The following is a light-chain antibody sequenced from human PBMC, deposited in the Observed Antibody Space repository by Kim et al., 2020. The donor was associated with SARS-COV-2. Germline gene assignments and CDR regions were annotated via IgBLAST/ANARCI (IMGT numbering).Light chain of an antibody. CDR3: MKGSHWPLT. Sequence: VMTQSPLSLPVTLGQPASISCRSSQSLVHSDGNTYLDWFLQRPGQSPRRLIYKVSNRDSGVPDRFSGSGSATDFTLTISRVEAEDVGVYYCMKGSHWPLTFGGRAKVDIK. J-gene: IGKJ4*01. CDR1: QSLVHSDGNTY. CDR2: KVS. V-gene: IGKV2-30*02.